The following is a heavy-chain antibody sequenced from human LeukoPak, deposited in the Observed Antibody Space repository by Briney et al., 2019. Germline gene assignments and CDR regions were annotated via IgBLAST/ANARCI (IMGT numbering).Heavy chain of an antibody. Sequence: GGSLRLSCAASGFTFSSYGTSWVRQAPGKGLEWVSAVSGGGSGTYYADSVKGRFTISRDNSKNTLYLQMNSLTGEDSAVYYCVAVTGRPAGGGVYYWGQGTLVTVSS. V-gene: IGHV3-23*01. CDR1: GFTFSSYG. CDR3: VAVTGRPAGGGVYY. D-gene: IGHD6-19*01. CDR2: VSGGGSGT. J-gene: IGHJ4*02.